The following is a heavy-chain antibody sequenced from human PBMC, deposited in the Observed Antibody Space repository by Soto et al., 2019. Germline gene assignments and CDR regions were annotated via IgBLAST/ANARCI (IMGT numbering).Heavy chain of an antibody. CDR2: ISGSGGST. D-gene: IGHD3-3*01. CDR3: AINDFWSGGAYYYYYYYMDV. CDR1: GFTFSSYA. J-gene: IGHJ6*03. V-gene: IGHV3-23*01. Sequence: PGGSLRLSCAASGFTFSSYAMSGVRQAPGKGLEWVSAISGSGGSTYYADSVKGRFTISRDNSKNTLYLQMNSLRAEDTAVYYCAINDFWSGGAYYYYYYYMDVWGKGTTVTVSS.